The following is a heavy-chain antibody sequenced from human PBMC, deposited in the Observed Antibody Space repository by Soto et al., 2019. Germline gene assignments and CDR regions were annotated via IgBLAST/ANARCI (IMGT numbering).Heavy chain of an antibody. V-gene: IGHV3-64D*08. J-gene: IGHJ6*02. CDR3: VKALITGTTGPGYYYYGMDV. CDR1: GFTFSSYA. CDR2: ISSNGGST. Sequence: GGSLRLSCSASGFTFSSYAMHWVRQAPGKGLEYVSAISSNGGSTYYADSVKGRFTISRDNSKNTLYLQMSSLRAEDTAVYYCVKALITGTTGPGYYYYGMDVWGQGTTVTVSS. D-gene: IGHD1-7*01.